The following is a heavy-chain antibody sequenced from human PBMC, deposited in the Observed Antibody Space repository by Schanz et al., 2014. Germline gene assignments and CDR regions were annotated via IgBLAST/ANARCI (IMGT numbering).Heavy chain of an antibody. D-gene: IGHD6-13*01. Sequence: EVQLVQSGGGLVQPGGSLRLSCSASGFTFSTYAMNWVRQAPGKGLEWVSIITGSGATYYADSVKGRFTISRDNSKNTLDLQMNSLRAEDTAIYYCAKDLAAVGVFDYWGQGSLVTVSP. CDR3: AKDLAAVGVFDY. CDR2: ITGSGAT. J-gene: IGHJ4*02. CDR1: GFTFSTYA. V-gene: IGHV3-23*04.